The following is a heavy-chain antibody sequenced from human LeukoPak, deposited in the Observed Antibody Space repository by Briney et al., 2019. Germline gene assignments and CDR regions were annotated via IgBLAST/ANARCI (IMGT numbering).Heavy chain of an antibody. CDR1: GFTFSSSA. CDR3: ARARFRDLPAAGPFAY. CDR2: ISHDGSNK. Sequence: SGRSLRLSCAASGFTFSSSAIHWVRQAPGKGLEWVALISHDGSNKYYTDSVKGRFTISRDNSKNTLYLQMNSLRTEDTAVYYCARARFRDLPAAGPFAYWGQGTLVTVSS. D-gene: IGHD6-13*01. J-gene: IGHJ4*02. V-gene: IGHV3-30*04.